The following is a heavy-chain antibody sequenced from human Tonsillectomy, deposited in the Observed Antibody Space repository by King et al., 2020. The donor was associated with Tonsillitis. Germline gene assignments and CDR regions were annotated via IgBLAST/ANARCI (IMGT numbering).Heavy chain of an antibody. J-gene: IGHJ6*03. CDR3: ARAIFGSGSYYNVYYYYMDV. CDR2: IYYSGST. CDR1: GGSISSYY. D-gene: IGHD3-10*01. V-gene: IGHV4-59*01. Sequence: QLQESGPGLVKPSETLSLTCTVSGGSISSYYWSWIRQPPGKGLEWIGYIYYSGSTNYNPSLTSRVTISVDTSKNQFSLKLSSVTAADTAVYYCARAIFGSGSYYNVYYYYMDVWGKGTTVTVSS.